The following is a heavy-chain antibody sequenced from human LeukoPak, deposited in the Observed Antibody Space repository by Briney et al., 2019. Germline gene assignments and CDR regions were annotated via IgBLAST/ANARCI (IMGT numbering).Heavy chain of an antibody. V-gene: IGHV4-4*07. CDR2: IYTSGST. CDR3: AKGQMWLVS. Sequence: SETLSLTCTVSGGSISSYHWSWIRQPAGKGLEWIGRIYTSGSTIYNPSLKSRVTMSADTSKNQLSLKLSSVTAADTAVYFCAKGQMWLVSWGQGTLVTVSS. CDR1: GGSISSYH. D-gene: IGHD2-21*01. J-gene: IGHJ4*02.